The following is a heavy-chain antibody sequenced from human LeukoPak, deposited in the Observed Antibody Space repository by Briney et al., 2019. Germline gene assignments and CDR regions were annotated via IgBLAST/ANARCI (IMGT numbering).Heavy chain of an antibody. V-gene: IGHV1-2*04. CDR1: GYTFTGYY. CDR3: ARDPTRGIAVAGNGGMDV. D-gene: IGHD6-19*01. CDR2: INPNSGGT. Sequence: GASVKVSCKASGYTFTGYYMHWVRQAPGQGLEWMGWINPNSGGTNYAQKFQGWVTMTRDTSISTAYMELSRLRSDDTAVYYCARDPTRGIAVAGNGGMDVWGQGTTVTVSS. J-gene: IGHJ6*02.